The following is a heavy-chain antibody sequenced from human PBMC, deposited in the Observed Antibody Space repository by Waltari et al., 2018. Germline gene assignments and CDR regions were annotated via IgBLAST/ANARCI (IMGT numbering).Heavy chain of an antibody. Sequence: QVQLVQSGAEVKKRGSSVKVACKAPGGTFSHYAISGVPPAPGQGLEWMGRIIPIFGTANYAQKFQGRVTITADKSTSTAYMELSSLRSEDTAVYYCARDSPQLGRPHDYWGQGTLVTVSS. CDR3: ARDSPQLGRPHDY. D-gene: IGHD6-6*01. V-gene: IGHV1-69*13. CDR1: GGTFSHYA. J-gene: IGHJ4*02. CDR2: IIPIFGTA.